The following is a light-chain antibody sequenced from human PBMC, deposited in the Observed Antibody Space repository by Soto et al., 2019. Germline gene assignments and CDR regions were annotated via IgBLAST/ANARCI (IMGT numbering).Light chain of an antibody. V-gene: IGLV2-14*01. CDR1: GSDVGGYNY. Sequence: QSVLTQPASVSGSPGQSITISCTGTGSDVGGYNYVSWYQQHPGKAPKLMIYEVSNRPSGLSNRISGSKSGNTASLTISGRQAEDEGDYYCSSYTSSRGRVFGGGTKLTVL. CDR2: EVS. J-gene: IGLJ3*02. CDR3: SSYTSSRGRV.